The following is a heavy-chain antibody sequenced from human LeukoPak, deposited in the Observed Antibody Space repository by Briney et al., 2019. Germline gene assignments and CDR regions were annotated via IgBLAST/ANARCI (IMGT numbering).Heavy chain of an antibody. J-gene: IGHJ5*02. CDR3: ARRAAAALNWFDP. Sequence: PSETLSLTCTVSGGSISSSSYYWGWIRQPPGKGLEWIGSIYYSGSTYYNPSLKSRVTISVDTSKNQFSLKLSSVTAADTAVYCCARRAAAALNWFDPWGQGTLVTVSS. D-gene: IGHD6-13*01. CDR2: IYYSGST. V-gene: IGHV4-39*01. CDR1: GGSISSSSYY.